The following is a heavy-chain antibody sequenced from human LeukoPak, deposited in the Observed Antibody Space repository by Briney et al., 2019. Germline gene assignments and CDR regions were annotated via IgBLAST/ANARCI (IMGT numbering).Heavy chain of an antibody. CDR2: ISYDGSNK. CDR1: GFTFSSYA. V-gene: IGHV3-30*04. J-gene: IGHJ6*02. Sequence: GRSLRLSCAASGFTFSSYAMHWVRQAPGKGLEWVAVISYDGSNKYYADSVKGRFTISRDNSKNTLYLQMNSLRAEDTAVYYCAREVLWFGDSPVGHGMDVWGQGTTVTVSS. D-gene: IGHD3-10*01. CDR3: AREVLWFGDSPVGHGMDV.